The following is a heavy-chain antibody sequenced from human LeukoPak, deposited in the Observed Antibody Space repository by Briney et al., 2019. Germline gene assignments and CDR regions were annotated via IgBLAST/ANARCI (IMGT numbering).Heavy chain of an antibody. D-gene: IGHD1-26*01. CDR3: TPIYGAFDY. V-gene: IGHV3-15*01. CDR1: GFTFSNAW. Sequence: GGSLRLSCAASGFTFSNAWMSWVRQAPGKGLEWVGRIKSKTDGGTTDYAAPVKGRFTISRDDSKNTLHLQMNSMKTEATAVYYCTPIYGAFDYWGQGTLVTVSS. J-gene: IGHJ4*02. CDR2: IKSKTDGGTT.